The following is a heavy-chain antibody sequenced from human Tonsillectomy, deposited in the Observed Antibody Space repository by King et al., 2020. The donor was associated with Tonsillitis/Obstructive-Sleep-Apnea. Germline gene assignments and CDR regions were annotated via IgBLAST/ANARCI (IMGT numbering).Heavy chain of an antibody. J-gene: IGHJ6*03. D-gene: IGHD1-26*01. V-gene: IGHV3-23*04. CDR2: ISGSGGST. CDR1: GFTFSSYA. Sequence: VQLVESGGGLVQPGGSLRLSCAASGFTFSSYAMSWVRQAPGKGLEWVSAISGSGGSTYYADSVKGRFTISRDNSKNTLYLQMNSLRAEDTAVYYCAKGQWALLGRYYYYYYMDVWGKGTPVTVSS. CDR3: AKGQWALLGRYYYYYYMDV.